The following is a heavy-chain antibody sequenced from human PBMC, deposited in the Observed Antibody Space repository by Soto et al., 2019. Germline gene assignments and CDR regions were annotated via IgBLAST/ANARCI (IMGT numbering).Heavy chain of an antibody. CDR3: AGEVQVHAPAFVY. J-gene: IGHJ4*02. CDR1: GGTFNTYA. CDR2: ISPMFGAA. Sequence: QVQLVQSGAEMKKPGSSVKVSCQSSGGTFNTYAMNWVRQAPGQGAEWMGDISPMFGAANYAPKVQGRVTVTADESTGTSYMQLSSLTSGDTALYFWAGEVQVHAPAFVYWGQGNGVTVSS. V-gene: IGHV1-69*19. D-gene: IGHD3-10*01.